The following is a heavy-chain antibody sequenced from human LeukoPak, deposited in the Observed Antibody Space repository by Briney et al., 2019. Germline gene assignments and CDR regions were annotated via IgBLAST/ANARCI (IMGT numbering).Heavy chain of an antibody. D-gene: IGHD6-13*01. V-gene: IGHV1-8*03. Sequence: GASVKVSCKASGYTFTSYDINWVRQATGQGLEWMGWMNPNSGNTGYAQKFQGRVTITRNTSISTAYMELSRLRSDDTAVYYCARARTIAAAGTRGLVYWGQGTLVTVSS. CDR2: MNPNSGNT. CDR1: GYTFTSYD. CDR3: ARARTIAAAGTRGLVY. J-gene: IGHJ4*02.